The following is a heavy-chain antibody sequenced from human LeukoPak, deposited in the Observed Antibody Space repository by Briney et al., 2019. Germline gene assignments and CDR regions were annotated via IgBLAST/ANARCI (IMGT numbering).Heavy chain of an antibody. Sequence: PGGSLRLSCAASGFTFSSYWMSWVRQAPGKGLEWVANIKQDGSEKYYVDSVKGRFTIPRDNAKNSLYLQMNSLRAEDTAVYYCARESLLWFGELWGGFDPWGQGTLVTVSS. CDR2: IKQDGSEK. J-gene: IGHJ5*02. V-gene: IGHV3-7*03. CDR1: GFTFSSYW. D-gene: IGHD3-10*01. CDR3: ARESLLWFGELWGGFDP.